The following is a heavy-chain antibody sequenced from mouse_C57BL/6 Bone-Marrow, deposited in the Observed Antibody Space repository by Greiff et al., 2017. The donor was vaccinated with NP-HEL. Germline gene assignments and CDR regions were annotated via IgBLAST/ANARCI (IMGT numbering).Heavy chain of an antibody. CDR3: ARHGQLRLRDYAMDY. Sequence: EVQLQESGGGLVKPGGSLKLSCAASGFTFSSYTMSWVRQTPEKRLEWVATISGGGGNTYYPDSVKGRFTISRDNAKNTLYLQMSSLRSEDTALYYRARHGQLRLRDYAMDYWGQGTSVTVSS. V-gene: IGHV5-9*01. CDR2: ISGGGGNT. J-gene: IGHJ4*01. CDR1: GFTFSSYT. D-gene: IGHD3-2*02.